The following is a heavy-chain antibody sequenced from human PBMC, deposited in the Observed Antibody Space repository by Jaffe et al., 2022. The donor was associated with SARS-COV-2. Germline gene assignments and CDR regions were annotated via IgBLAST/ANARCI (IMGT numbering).Heavy chain of an antibody. CDR1: GYSFTSYW. Sequence: EVQLVQSGAEVKKPGESLKISCKGSGYSFTSYWIGWVRQMPGKGLEWMGIIYPGDSDTRYSPSFQGQVTISADKSISTAYLQWSSLKASDTAMYYCARGWYSSSSWGPYYYYYGMDVWGQGTTVTVSS. CDR3: ARGWYSSSSWGPYYYYYGMDV. V-gene: IGHV5-51*01. J-gene: IGHJ6*02. D-gene: IGHD6-6*01. CDR2: IYPGDSDT.